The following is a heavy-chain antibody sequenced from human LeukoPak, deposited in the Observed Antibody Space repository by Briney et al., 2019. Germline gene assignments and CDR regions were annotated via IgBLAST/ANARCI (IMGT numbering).Heavy chain of an antibody. V-gene: IGHV4-34*01. CDR3: AREMELELXSFDY. CDR2: INHSGST. Sequence: PSETLSLTCAVYGGSFSGYYWSWIRQPPGEGLEWIGEINHSGSTKYNPPLKSRVTISIDTSKNQCSLKLSSVTAADTAVYYCAREMELELXSFDYWGQGTLVTXSA. CDR1: GGSFSGYY. J-gene: IGHJ4*02. D-gene: IGHD1-26*01.